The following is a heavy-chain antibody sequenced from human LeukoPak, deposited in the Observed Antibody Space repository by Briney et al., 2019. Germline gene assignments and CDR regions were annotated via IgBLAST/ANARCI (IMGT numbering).Heavy chain of an antibody. D-gene: IGHD6-13*01. CDR2: IYYSGST. Sequence: SETLSLTCTVSGGSISSYYWSWIRRPPGKGLEWIGYIYYSGSTNYNPSLKSRVTISVDTSKNQFSLKLSSVTAADTAVYYCASIGYSSSPYYYYYYGMDVWGQGTTVTVSS. CDR1: GGSISSYY. J-gene: IGHJ6*02. CDR3: ASIGYSSSPYYYYYYGMDV. V-gene: IGHV4-59*01.